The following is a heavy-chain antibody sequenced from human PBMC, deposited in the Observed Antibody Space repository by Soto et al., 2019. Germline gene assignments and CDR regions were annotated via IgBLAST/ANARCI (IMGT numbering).Heavy chain of an antibody. J-gene: IGHJ4*02. CDR1: GGTFSSYA. CDR3: ARGEPKRGYSGYDYVH. D-gene: IGHD5-12*01. V-gene: IGHV1-69*12. Sequence: QVQLVQSGAEVKKPGSSVKVSCKASGGTFSSYAISWVRQSPGQGLEWMGGIIPIFGTANYAQKFQGRVTITADESTNTAYMELSSLRSEYTAVYYCARGEPKRGYSGYDYVHWGQGTLVTVSS. CDR2: IIPIFGTA.